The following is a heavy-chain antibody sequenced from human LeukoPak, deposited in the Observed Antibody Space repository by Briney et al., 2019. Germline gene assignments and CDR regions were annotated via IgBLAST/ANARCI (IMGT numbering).Heavy chain of an antibody. J-gene: IGHJ6*04. CDR3: AKGGTLGVMDV. V-gene: IGHV3-30*18. D-gene: IGHD3-16*01. CDR2: ILYDGSNK. Sequence: GRSLRLSCAASGFTFSSSDIHWVHQAPGKWLEWVAVILYDGSNKYYVDSVKGRFTIFRDNSKNTVYLQMNSLRTEDTAVYYCAKGGTLGVMDVWGKGTTVTVSS. CDR1: GFTFSSSD.